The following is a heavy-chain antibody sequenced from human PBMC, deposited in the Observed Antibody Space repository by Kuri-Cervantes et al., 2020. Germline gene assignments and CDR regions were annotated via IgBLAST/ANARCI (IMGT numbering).Heavy chain of an antibody. CDR1: GFTFSSYG. D-gene: IGHD5-12*01. V-gene: IGHV3-33*01. CDR2: IWYDGSNK. J-gene: IGHJ6*03. Sequence: GESLKISCAASGFTFSSYGMHWVRQAPGKGLEWVAVIWYDGSNKYYADSVKGRFTISRDNSKNALYLQMNSLRAEDTAVYYCARGREISVSGYGDHMDVWGKGTTVTVSS. CDR3: ARGREISVSGYGDHMDV.